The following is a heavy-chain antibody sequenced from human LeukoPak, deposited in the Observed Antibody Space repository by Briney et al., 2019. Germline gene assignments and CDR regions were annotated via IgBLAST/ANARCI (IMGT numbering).Heavy chain of an antibody. CDR1: GGSFSGYY. CDR2: INDSGST. J-gene: IGHJ3*02. Sequence: NPSETLSLTCAVYGGSFSGYYWSWIRQPPGKGLEWIGEINDSGSTNYNPSLKSRVTISVETSKNQFSLKLSSLAAADTAVYYCAKSNGYGLVDIWGQGTMVTVSS. V-gene: IGHV4-34*01. CDR3: AKSNGYGLVDI. D-gene: IGHD3-10*01.